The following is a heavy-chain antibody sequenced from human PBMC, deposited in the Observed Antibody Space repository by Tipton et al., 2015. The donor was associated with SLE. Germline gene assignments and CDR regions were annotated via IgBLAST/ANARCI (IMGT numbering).Heavy chain of an antibody. CDR3: ASRTLWGGLDY. D-gene: IGHD3-3*01. J-gene: IGHJ4*02. V-gene: IGHV4-34*01. CDR1: GGSFSGYY. CDR2: INHSGST. Sequence: TLSLTCAVYGGSFSGYYWSWIRQPPGKGLEWIGEINHSGSTNYNPSLKSRVTISVDTSKNQFSLKLSSVTAADTAVYYCASRTLWGGLDYWGQGTLVTVSP.